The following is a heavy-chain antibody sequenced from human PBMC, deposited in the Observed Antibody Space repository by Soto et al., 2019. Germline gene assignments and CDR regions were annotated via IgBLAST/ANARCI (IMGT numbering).Heavy chain of an antibody. D-gene: IGHD4-17*01. J-gene: IGHJ4*02. CDR3: AIGFYGNFDY. V-gene: IGHV3-23*01. CDR1: GFTFSFYA. CDR2: ISGSGDNT. Sequence: EVQLLESGGGLVQPGGSLRLSCAASGFTFSFYAMTWVRQAPGKGLEWVSAISGSGDNTYSADSMRGRVTISRDNSKNTLYLQMNSLRAEDTAVYYCAIGFYGNFDYWGQGTLVTVSS.